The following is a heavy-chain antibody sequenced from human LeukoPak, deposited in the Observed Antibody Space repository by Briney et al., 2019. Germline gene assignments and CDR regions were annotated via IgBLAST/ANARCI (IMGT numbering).Heavy chain of an antibody. J-gene: IGHJ6*02. CDR3: ARSGSTYYYGMDV. Sequence: GESLKISCAASGFTFSSYAMHWVRQAPGKGLEWVAVISYDGSNKYYADSVKGRFTISRDNSKNTLYLQVNSLRAEDTAVYYCARSGSTYYYGMDVWGQGTTVTVSS. V-gene: IGHV3-30-3*01. CDR2: ISYDGSNK. CDR1: GFTFSSYA. D-gene: IGHD3-10*01.